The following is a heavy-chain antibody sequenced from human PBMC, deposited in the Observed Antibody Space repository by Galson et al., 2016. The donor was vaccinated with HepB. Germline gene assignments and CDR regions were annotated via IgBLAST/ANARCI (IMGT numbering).Heavy chain of an antibody. D-gene: IGHD5-18*01. Sequence: SVKVSCKASGYTFTRYTMHWVRQAPGQGLEWMGWVNGGNGNTKYSEKFQGRVTITRDTSASTAYMELRSLRSEDTAVYYCARDGLVAGSRYGYDIGWFDPWGQGTQVTVSS. CDR2: VNGGNGNT. CDR1: GYTFTRYT. CDR3: ARDGLVAGSRYGYDIGWFDP. J-gene: IGHJ5*02. V-gene: IGHV1-3*01.